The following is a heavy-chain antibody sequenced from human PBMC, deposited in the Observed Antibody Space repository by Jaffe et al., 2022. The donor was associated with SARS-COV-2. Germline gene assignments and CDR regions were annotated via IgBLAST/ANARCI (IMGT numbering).Heavy chain of an antibody. CDR3: GKGGGRNRDGYLN. D-gene: IGHD5-12*01. Sequence: EVQLLESGGGLVQPGGSLRLSCAASGFSFSSCAMTWVRQAPGKGLEWVSSIRSTGTDIYYADSVRGRFTISRDNSGNTLYLQMNSLRADDTAIYYCGKGGGRNRDGYLNWGQGTLVTVS. CDR1: GFSFSSCA. V-gene: IGHV3-23*01. CDR2: IRSTGTDI. J-gene: IGHJ4*02.